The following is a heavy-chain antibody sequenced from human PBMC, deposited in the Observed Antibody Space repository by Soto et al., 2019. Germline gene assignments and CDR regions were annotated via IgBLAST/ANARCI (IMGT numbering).Heavy chain of an antibody. J-gene: IGHJ4*02. Sequence: SETLSLTCTVSGGSISSSSYYWGWIRQPPGKGLEWIGSIYYSGSTYYNPSLKSRVTISVDTFKNQFSLKLSSVTAADTAVYYCARRGYYYDSSGYPSVWYWGQGTLVTVSS. V-gene: IGHV4-39*01. CDR1: GGSISSSSYY. D-gene: IGHD3-22*01. CDR3: ARRGYYYDSSGYPSVWY. CDR2: IYYSGST.